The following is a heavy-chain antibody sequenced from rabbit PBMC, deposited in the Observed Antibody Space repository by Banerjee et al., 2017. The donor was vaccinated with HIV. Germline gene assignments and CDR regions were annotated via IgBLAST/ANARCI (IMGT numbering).Heavy chain of an antibody. V-gene: IGHV1S40*01. Sequence: QSLEESGGGLVQPEGSLTLTCSASGFTLSNSYWMCWVRQAPGKGLEWIACIWTGDGVTAYASWAKGRFTISKPSSTTVTLQMTSLTVADTATYFCARDFNLWGQGTLVTVS. CDR3: ARDFNL. J-gene: IGHJ4*01. CDR2: IWTGDGVT. CDR1: GFTLSNSYW.